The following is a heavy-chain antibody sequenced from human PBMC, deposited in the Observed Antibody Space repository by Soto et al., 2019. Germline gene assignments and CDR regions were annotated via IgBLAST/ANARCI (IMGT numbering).Heavy chain of an antibody. V-gene: IGHV4-30-2*01. CDR2: IYHSGST. CDR1: GGSISSSGNS. CDR3: ARIPRRNGSGYYYKYYFDY. J-gene: IGHJ4*02. D-gene: IGHD3-22*01. Sequence: PSENLSLTCAVSGGSISSSGNSWSWIRQPPGKHLDWIGYIYHSGSTYYNPSLKSRVTISVDRSKNQFSLKLSSVTAADTAVYYCARIPRRNGSGYYYKYYFDYRGQGTLVTVSS.